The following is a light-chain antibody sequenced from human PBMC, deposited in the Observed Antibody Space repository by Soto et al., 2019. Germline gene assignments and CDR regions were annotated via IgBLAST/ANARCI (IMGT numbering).Light chain of an antibody. Sequence: QSVLTQPASVSGSPGQSINISCIVTSRDVGGYNYVSWYQRHPGKAPKLIIYDVTNRPSGVSNRFSGSNSGNAASLTISALQADDEADYYCSSSTSSSTGIFGGGTKVTVL. CDR1: SRDVGGYNY. CDR3: SSSTSSSTGI. CDR2: DVT. J-gene: IGLJ2*01. V-gene: IGLV2-14*03.